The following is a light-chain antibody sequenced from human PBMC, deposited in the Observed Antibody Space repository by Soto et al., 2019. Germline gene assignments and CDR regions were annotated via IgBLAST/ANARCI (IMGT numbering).Light chain of an antibody. Sequence: QSVVTQPPSASGTPGQRVTISCSGSSSNIGDNAVNWYQQLPGTAPKLLIYANYQRPSGVPDRFSVSKSGTSASLAISGLQSEDEADYYCATCDDSLMEVVFGGGTKLTVL. V-gene: IGLV1-44*01. CDR2: ANY. CDR3: ATCDDSLMEVV. J-gene: IGLJ2*01. CDR1: SSNIGDNA.